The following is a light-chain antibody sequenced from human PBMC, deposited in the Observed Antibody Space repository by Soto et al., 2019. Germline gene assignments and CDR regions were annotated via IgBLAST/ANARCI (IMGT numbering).Light chain of an antibody. CDR2: GAS. J-gene: IGKJ3*01. CDR1: QSVSSSY. V-gene: IGKV3-20*01. CDR3: QQYGSPIT. Sequence: EIVLTQSPGTMSLSPGERATLSCRASQSVSSSYLAWYQQKPGQAPRLLIYGASSRATGIPDRFIGSGYGTDFTLTSSRLEPEVFAVYYCQQYGSPITFGPGTKVDIK.